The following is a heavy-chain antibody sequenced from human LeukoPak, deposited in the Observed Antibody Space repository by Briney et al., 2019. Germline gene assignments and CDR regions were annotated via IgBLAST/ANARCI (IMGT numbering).Heavy chain of an antibody. CDR1: GGSIRRDGNL. J-gene: IGHJ4*02. Sequence: PSETLSLTCAVSGGSIRRDGNLWGWIRQPPGKGLEWIGEINHSGSTNYNPSLKSRVTISVDTSKNQFSLKLSSVTAADTAVYYCARVSDYGGNSESSSPKYYFDYWGQGTLVTVSS. CDR2: INHSGST. CDR3: ARVSDYGGNSESSSPKYYFDY. V-gene: IGHV4-34*01. D-gene: IGHD4-17*01.